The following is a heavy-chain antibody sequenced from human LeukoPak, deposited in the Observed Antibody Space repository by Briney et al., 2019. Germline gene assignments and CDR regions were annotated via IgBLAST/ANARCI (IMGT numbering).Heavy chain of an antibody. J-gene: IGHJ1*01. CDR3: AKAYYYDSSAYYSGRLLYFQH. D-gene: IGHD3-22*01. Sequence: QPGGSLRLSCAASGFTFSSYAMSWVRQAPGKGPEWVSGISGSGGSTYYADSVKGRFTISRDNSKNTLYLQMNSLRAEDTAVYYCAKAYYYDSSAYYSGRLLYFQHWGQGTLVTVSS. V-gene: IGHV3-23*01. CDR2: ISGSGGST. CDR1: GFTFSSYA.